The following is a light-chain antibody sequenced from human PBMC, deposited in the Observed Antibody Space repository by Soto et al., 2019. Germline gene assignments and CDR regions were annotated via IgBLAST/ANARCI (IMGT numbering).Light chain of an antibody. J-gene: IGLJ2*01. CDR1: SSNIGSNY. Sequence: QSVLTQPPSASGTPGQRVTISCSGSSSNIGSNYVCWYQKVPGTAPKLLIYRSNQRPSGVPDRFSGSKSGTSASLAISGLRSEDEADYYCAAWDDSLSGLVFGGGTKLTVL. V-gene: IGLV1-47*01. CDR3: AAWDDSLSGLV. CDR2: RSN.